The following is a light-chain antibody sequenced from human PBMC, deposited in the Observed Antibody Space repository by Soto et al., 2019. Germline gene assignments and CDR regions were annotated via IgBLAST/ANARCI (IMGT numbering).Light chain of an antibody. CDR2: EVD. V-gene: IGLV2-11*01. CDR1: SSDVGSNNH. J-gene: IGLJ2*01. Sequence: QSVLTQPRSVSGSPGQSVTISCTGTSSDVGSNNHVSWYQQYTGKAPKVMIYEVDKRSSTVPDRFSGSKSGNTASLTISGLRADDEADYYCSSFAGSYSVVFGGGTKLTVL. CDR3: SSFAGSYSVV.